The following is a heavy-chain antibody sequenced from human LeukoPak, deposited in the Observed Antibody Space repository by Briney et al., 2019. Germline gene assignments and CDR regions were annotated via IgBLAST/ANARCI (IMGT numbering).Heavy chain of an antibody. Sequence: TSQTLSLTCTVSGGSISSGDYYWSWIRQPPGKGLEWIGYIYYSGSTYYNPSLKSRVTISVDTSKNQFSLKLSSVTAADTAVYYCARDTESMTTVTFFDYWGQGTLVTVSS. D-gene: IGHD4-17*01. J-gene: IGHJ4*02. CDR1: GGSISSGDYY. V-gene: IGHV4-30-4*01. CDR3: ARDTESMTTVTFFDY. CDR2: IYYSGST.